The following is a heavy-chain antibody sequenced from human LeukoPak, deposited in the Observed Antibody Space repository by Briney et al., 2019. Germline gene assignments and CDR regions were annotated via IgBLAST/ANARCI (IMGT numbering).Heavy chain of an antibody. V-gene: IGHV3-21*04. CDR2: ISSRSSYI. D-gene: IGHD3-22*01. CDR3: AIMHGYYDGSGFWVQ. J-gene: IGHJ4*02. Sequence: GGSLRLSCAASGFTFSSYTMNWVRQAPGKGLEWVSSISSRSSYIYYADSVKGRFTISRDNTRNTLYLQMNSLRDEDTGVYYCAIMHGYYDGSGFWVQWGQGTLVTVSS. CDR1: GFTFSSYT.